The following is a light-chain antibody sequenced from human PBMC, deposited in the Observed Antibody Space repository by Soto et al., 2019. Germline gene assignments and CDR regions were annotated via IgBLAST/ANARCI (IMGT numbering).Light chain of an antibody. CDR3: QQSYTTPLT. Sequence: DIQLTQSPSYLSASVGARVTISCRASQYITTYLNWYQQKPGKAPKLLIYAASKLQSGVPSRFSGSESGTDFTLTISSLQPEDFALYYCQQSYTTPLTVGQGTKLEIK. CDR1: QYITTY. CDR2: AAS. J-gene: IGKJ2*01. V-gene: IGKV1-39*01.